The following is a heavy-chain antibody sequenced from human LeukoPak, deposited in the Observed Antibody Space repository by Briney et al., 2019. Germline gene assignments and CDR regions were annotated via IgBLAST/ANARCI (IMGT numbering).Heavy chain of an antibody. CDR1: GLSVSQNY. CDR2: FYRGGET. J-gene: IGHJ6*03. D-gene: IGHD4-17*01. CDR3: ARGRRGLPKNLLVYYYYMDV. V-gene: IGHV3-53*01. Sequence: PGGSLRLSCVLSGLSVSQNYMSWVRQAPGKGLEWVSVFYRGGETYYADSVKGRFTISRDNSKNTLYLQMNSLRAEDTAVYYCARGRRGLPKNLLVYYYYMDVWGKGTTVTVSS.